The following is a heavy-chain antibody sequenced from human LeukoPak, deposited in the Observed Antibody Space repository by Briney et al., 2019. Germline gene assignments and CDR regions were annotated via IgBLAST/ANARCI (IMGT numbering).Heavy chain of an antibody. CDR2: IIGSGAST. Sequence: GGSLRLSCAASGFTFSSYAMSWVRQAPGKGLEWVSVIIGSGASTFYADSVRGRFTISRDNSKNTLYLQMNSLRAEDTAVYYCAKPKGFGELSAFDYWGQGTLVTVSS. V-gene: IGHV3-23*01. D-gene: IGHD3-10*01. J-gene: IGHJ4*02. CDR3: AKPKGFGELSAFDY. CDR1: GFTFSSYA.